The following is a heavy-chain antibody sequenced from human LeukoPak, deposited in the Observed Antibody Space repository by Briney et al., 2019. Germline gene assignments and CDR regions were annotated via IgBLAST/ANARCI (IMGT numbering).Heavy chain of an antibody. CDR3: AKDYGRIVVASTV. CDR2: ISGGGDRT. J-gene: IGHJ3*01. CDR1: GFRFDTYD. Sequence: GGSLRLSCAASGFRFDTYDMVWVRQAPGKGLEWVSGISGGGDRTYYADSVKGRFTISRDNSKNTLYLQMNSLRAEDTAVYYCAKDYGRIVVASTVWGQGTMVTVSS. D-gene: IGHD6-19*01. V-gene: IGHV3-23*01.